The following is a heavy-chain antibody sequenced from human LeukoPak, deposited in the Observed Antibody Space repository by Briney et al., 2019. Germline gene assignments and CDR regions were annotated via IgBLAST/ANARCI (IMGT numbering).Heavy chain of an antibody. V-gene: IGHV1-69*05. D-gene: IGHD5-24*01. CDR2: IIPIFGTA. CDR3: ARSPVEMATIGYPDY. CDR1: GGTFSSYA. Sequence: SVKVSCKASGGTFSSYAISWVRQAPGQGLEWMGGIIPIFGTANYAQKFQGRVTITTDESTSTAYMELSSLRSEDTAVYYCARSPVEMATIGYPDYWGQGTLVTVSS. J-gene: IGHJ4*02.